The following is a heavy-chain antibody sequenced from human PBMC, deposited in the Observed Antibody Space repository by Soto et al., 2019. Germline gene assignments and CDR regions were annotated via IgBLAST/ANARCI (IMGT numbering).Heavy chain of an antibody. J-gene: IGHJ6*02. CDR1: GYTFTSYG. CDR2: ISAYNGNT. V-gene: IGHV1-18*01. CDR3: ARGTGNSSSWPLGHYYYYYGMDV. D-gene: IGHD6-13*01. Sequence: QVQLVQSGAEVKKPGASVKVSCKASGYTFTSYGISWVRQAPGQGLEWMGWISAYNGNTNYAQKLQGRVTMTTDTSTSTAYMELRSLRSDDTVVYYCARGTGNSSSWPLGHYYYYYGMDVWGQGTTVTVSS.